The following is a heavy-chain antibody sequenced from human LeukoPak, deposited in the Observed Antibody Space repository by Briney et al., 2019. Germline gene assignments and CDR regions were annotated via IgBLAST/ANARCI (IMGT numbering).Heavy chain of an antibody. D-gene: IGHD3-9*01. V-gene: IGHV1-2*02. J-gene: IGHJ4*02. Sequence: ASVKVSCKASGYTFTGYYMHWVRQAPGQGLEWMGWINPNSGGTNYAQKFQGRATMTRDTSISTAYMELSSLRSEDTAVYYCARGEEDDILTGYLFWGQGTLVTVSS. CDR1: GYTFTGYY. CDR3: ARGEEDDILTGYLF. CDR2: INPNSGGT.